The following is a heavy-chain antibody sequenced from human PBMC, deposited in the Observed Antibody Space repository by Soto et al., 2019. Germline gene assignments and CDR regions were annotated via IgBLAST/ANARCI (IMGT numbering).Heavy chain of an antibody. J-gene: IGHJ4*02. Sequence: QVQLVQSGAEVKKPGASVKVSCKASGYTFTGYYMHWVRQAPGQGLEWMGWINPKSGGTNYAQKFQGRVTMTRDTSSSTAYMELSRLRSDDTAVYYCARGKSIAARLGYWGQGTLVTVSS. CDR2: INPKSGGT. CDR1: GYTFTGYY. D-gene: IGHD6-6*01. CDR3: ARGKSIAARLGY. V-gene: IGHV1-2*02.